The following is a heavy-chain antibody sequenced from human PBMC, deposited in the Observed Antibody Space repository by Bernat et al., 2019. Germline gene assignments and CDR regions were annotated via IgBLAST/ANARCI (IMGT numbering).Heavy chain of an antibody. V-gene: IGHV4-39*01. D-gene: IGHD4-23*01. CDR2: IYYSGST. CDR1: GGSISSSSYY. CDR3: ARYTGGNYWVDN. Sequence: QLQLQESGPGLVKPSETLSLTCTVSGGSISSSSYYWGWIRQPPGKGLEWIGSIYYSGSTYYNPSLKSRVTISVDTSKNQFSLKLSSVTAADTAVYYCARYTGGNYWVDNWGQGILVTVSS. J-gene: IGHJ4*02.